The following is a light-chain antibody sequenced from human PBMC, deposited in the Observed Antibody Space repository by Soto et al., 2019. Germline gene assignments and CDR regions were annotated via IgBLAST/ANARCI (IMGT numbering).Light chain of an antibody. CDR2: DAS. CDR3: HQRGNWPRT. Sequence: EIVLTQSPATLSLSPGERATLSCRASQSVSSYLGWYQQRPGQAPRLLIYDASNRATGIPARFSGSGSGTDLTLTISSLEPEDFAVYYCHQRGNWPRTFGQGTKVEVK. V-gene: IGKV3-11*01. J-gene: IGKJ1*01. CDR1: QSVSSY.